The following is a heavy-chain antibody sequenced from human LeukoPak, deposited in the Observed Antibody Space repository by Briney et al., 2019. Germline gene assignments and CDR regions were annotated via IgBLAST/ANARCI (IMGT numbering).Heavy chain of an antibody. Sequence: PGGSLRLSCAASGFTFSSYWMSWVRQAPGKGLEWVANIKQDGSEKYYVDSVKGRFTISRDNSKNTLYLQMNSLRAEDTAVYYCARDLKAVVTAIRDNWFDPWGQGTLVTVSS. CDR2: IKQDGSEK. J-gene: IGHJ5*02. CDR1: GFTFSSYW. D-gene: IGHD2-21*02. V-gene: IGHV3-7*01. CDR3: ARDLKAVVTAIRDNWFDP.